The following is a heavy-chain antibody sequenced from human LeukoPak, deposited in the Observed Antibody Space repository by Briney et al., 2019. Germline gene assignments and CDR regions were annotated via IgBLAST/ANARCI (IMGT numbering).Heavy chain of an antibody. CDR3: ARESYSSSYLFDF. Sequence: KPWETLSLTCTVSGGSISSYYWSWIRQPAGKGLEWIGRIYTSGSTNYNPSLKSRVTMSVDTSKNQISLKVNSVTAADTAVYYCARESYSSSYLFDFWGQGTLVTVSS. J-gene: IGHJ4*02. CDR2: IYTSGST. D-gene: IGHD6-6*01. CDR1: GGSISSYY. V-gene: IGHV4-4*07.